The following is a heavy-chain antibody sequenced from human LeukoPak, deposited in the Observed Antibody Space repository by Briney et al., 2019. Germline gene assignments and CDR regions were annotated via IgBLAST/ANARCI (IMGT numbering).Heavy chain of an antibody. CDR1: GYTFTSYG. Sequence: ASVKVSCKASGYTFTSYGISWVRQAPGQGLEWMGWINPNSGGTNYAQKFQGRVTMTRDTSISTAYMELSRLRSDDTAVYYCAREGREIVVVPAAMTGVGYYYMDVWGKGTTVTVSS. CDR3: AREGREIVVVPAAMTGVGYYYMDV. CDR2: INPNSGGT. J-gene: IGHJ6*03. V-gene: IGHV1-2*02. D-gene: IGHD2-2*01.